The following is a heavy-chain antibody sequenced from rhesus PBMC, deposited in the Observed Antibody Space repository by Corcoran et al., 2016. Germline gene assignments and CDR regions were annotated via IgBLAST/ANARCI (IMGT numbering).Heavy chain of an antibody. V-gene: IGHV4-127*01. CDR3: ARESVVVSVYFEF. J-gene: IGHJ1*01. CDR1: GYSIRSGYG. Sequence: QVQLQESGPGLVKPSETLSLTCAVSGYSIRSGYGWMCIRKPPGTGLGGIGCIGGSSGTTNYSPSLKSRVTISKSTSKNQFSLKLSSVTAADTAVYYCARESVVVSVYFEFWGQGALVTVSS. D-gene: IGHD2-27*01. CDR2: IGGSSGTT.